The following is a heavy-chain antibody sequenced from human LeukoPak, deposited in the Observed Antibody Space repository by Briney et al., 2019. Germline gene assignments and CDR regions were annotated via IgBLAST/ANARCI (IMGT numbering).Heavy chain of an antibody. CDR1: GFTFSSYG. J-gene: IGHJ4*02. D-gene: IGHD3-9*01. CDR3: ARLTYYDILTGYHIAPYFDY. Sequence: GSLRLSCAASGFTFSSYGMSWVRQPPGKGLEWIGSIYYSGSTYYNPSLKSRVTISVDTSKNQFSLKLSSVTAADTAVYYCARLTYYDILTGYHIAPYFDYWGQGTLVTVSS. V-gene: IGHV4-38-2*01. CDR2: IYYSGST.